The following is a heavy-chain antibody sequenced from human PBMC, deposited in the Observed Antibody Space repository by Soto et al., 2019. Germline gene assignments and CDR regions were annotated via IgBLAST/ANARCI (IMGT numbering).Heavy chain of an antibody. Sequence: QVQLQESGPGLVKPSQTLSLTCTVSGDSITSGGYYFNWIRQHPGKGLEWIGYIFHSGSTHYNPSLKSRFTMSVDTSKNQFSLRLTSVTAADTAVYYCARGGASFTGPAGYWGRGTLVTVSS. J-gene: IGHJ4*02. V-gene: IGHV4-31*03. CDR3: ARGGASFTGPAGY. CDR2: IFHSGST. CDR1: GDSITSGGYY. D-gene: IGHD3-16*01.